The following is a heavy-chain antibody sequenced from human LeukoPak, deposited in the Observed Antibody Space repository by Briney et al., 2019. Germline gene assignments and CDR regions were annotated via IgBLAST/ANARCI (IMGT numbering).Heavy chain of an antibody. CDR2: IYYSGST. CDR3: ARGAVLRYFDWLPPDV. Sequence: PSETLSLACTVSGGSISSYYWSWIRQPPGKGLEWFGYIYYSGSTNYNPSLKSRVTISVDTSKNQFSLKLSSVTAADTAVYYCARGAVLRYFDWLPPDVWGQGTTVTVSS. D-gene: IGHD3-9*01. V-gene: IGHV4-59*01. CDR1: GGSISSYY. J-gene: IGHJ6*02.